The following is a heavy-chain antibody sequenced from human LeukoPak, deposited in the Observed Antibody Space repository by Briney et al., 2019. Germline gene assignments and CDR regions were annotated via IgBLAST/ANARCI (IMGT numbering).Heavy chain of an antibody. J-gene: IGHJ4*02. CDR1: GYSISSGYY. V-gene: IGHV4-38-2*01. CDR2: IYQSGST. CDR3: ARRYTSGWFFDY. Sequence: WETLSLTCAVSGYSISSGYYWGWIRQTPGKGLEWIGSIYQSGSTYYNPSLKSRVTISLDMSKNHFSLKLSSVTAADTAVYFCARRYTSGWFFDYWGQGTLVTVSS. D-gene: IGHD6-19*01.